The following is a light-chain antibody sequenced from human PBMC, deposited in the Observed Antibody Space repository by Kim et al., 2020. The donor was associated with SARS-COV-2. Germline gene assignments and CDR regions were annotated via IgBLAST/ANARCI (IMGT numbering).Light chain of an antibody. J-gene: IGKJ5*01. CDR1: QDISNY. CDR3: QQYDNPSIT. CDR2: DAS. V-gene: IGKV1-33*01. Sequence: ASVRDRVTITCQASQDISNYLNWSQQKPGKAPKVLIYDASNLQTGVPSRFSGSGSGTYFTFTISSLQPEDVATYYCQQYDNPSITFGKGTRLEIK.